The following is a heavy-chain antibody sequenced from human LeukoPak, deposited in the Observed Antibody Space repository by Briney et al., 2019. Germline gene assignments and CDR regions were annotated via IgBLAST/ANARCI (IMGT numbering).Heavy chain of an antibody. CDR1: GYTFTSYG. D-gene: IGHD6-6*01. V-gene: IGHV1-18*01. Sequence: GASVKVSCKASGYTFTSYGISWVRQAPGQGLEWMGWINAYNGITNYVQKFQGRVTMTTDTSTSTVHMELRSLRSDDTAVYYCARSYPGVAARLTMDVWAKGTTVTVSS. CDR3: ARSYPGVAARLTMDV. CDR2: INAYNGIT. J-gene: IGHJ6*03.